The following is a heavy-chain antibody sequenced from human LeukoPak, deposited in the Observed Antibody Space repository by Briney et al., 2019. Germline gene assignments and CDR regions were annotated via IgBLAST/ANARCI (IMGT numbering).Heavy chain of an antibody. D-gene: IGHD6-19*01. J-gene: IGHJ3*02. Sequence: GGSLRLSCGASGFTFTGDRYAMNWVRQAPGKGLEWVSCIINTGSTIYYADSVKGRFTISRDNAKNSLYLQMNSLRDEDTAVYYCARDVPNSSVGPFDIWGQGTKVTVSS. CDR1: GFTFTGDRYA. CDR2: IINTGSTI. V-gene: IGHV3-48*02. CDR3: ARDVPNSSVGPFDI.